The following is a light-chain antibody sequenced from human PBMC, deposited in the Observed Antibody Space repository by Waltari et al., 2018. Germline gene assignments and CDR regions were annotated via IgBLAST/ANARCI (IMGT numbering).Light chain of an antibody. CDR3: AVWDDSLNGQV. CDR2: SND. J-gene: IGLJ3*02. CDR1: TSNNHRNP. Sequence: QSVLTQPPSASGPPGPMVTMSSSGSTSNNHRNPLNWYQQHPGATPTLLIYSNDQRPSGVPERLSCAKTGSSAALAISGLQSDDEADYYCAVWDDSLNGQVFGGGTKLTVL. V-gene: IGLV1-44*01.